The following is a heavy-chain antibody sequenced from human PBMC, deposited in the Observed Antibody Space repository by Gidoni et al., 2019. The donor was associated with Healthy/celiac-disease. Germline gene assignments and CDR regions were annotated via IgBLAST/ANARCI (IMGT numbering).Heavy chain of an antibody. J-gene: IGHJ6*02. D-gene: IGHD2-2*01. CDR3: AGQTSVPAAMILSYYYYYYGMDV. CDR2: IYWNDDK. CDR1: GFSLITSGVG. V-gene: IGHV2-5*01. Sequence: QITLKESGPTLVKPTQTLTLTCTFSGFSLITSGVGVGWIRQPPGKALEWLALIYWNDDKRYSPSLKSRLTITKDTSKNQVVLTMTNMDPVDTATYYCAGQTSVPAAMILSYYYYYYGMDVWGQGTTVTVSS.